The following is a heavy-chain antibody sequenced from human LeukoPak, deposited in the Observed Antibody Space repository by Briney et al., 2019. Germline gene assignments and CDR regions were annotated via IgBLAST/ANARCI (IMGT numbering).Heavy chain of an antibody. J-gene: IGHJ4*02. CDR2: IYTSGST. Sequence: SETLSLTCTVSGRSFSSGSYYWSWIRQPAGKGLEWIGRIYTSGSTNYNPSLKSRLTISVDTSKNQFSLKLSSVTAADTAVYYCARGGGDWGFHQSDYWGQGTLVTVSS. CDR3: ARGGGDWGFHQSDY. D-gene: IGHD2-21*01. CDR1: GRSFSSGSYY. V-gene: IGHV4-61*02.